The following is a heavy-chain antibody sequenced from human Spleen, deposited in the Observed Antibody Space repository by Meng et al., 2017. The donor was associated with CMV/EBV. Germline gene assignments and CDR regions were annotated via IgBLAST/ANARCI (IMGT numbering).Heavy chain of an antibody. J-gene: IGHJ4*02. V-gene: IGHV4-39*07. CDR2: VYHSGTT. CDR3: AGEYSGYAPDY. CDR1: GGSISSPSHY. D-gene: IGHD5-12*01. Sequence: TCTVSGGSISSPSHYWGWIRQPPGKGLEWIGSVYHSGTTNYNPSLKSRVTVSVDTSKNQFSLNLSSVTAADTAVYYCAGEYSGYAPDYWGQGTLVTVSS.